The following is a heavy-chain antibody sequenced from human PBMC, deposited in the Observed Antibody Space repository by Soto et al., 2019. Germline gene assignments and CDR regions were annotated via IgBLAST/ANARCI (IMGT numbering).Heavy chain of an antibody. CDR3: AKVLGMGYYYRMDV. D-gene: IGHD7-27*01. V-gene: IGHV3-23*01. CDR2: ISGSGGST. Sequence: LRLSCAASGFIFGIYTMNWVRQAPGKGLEWVSAISGSGGSTYYADSVKGRFTISRDNSKNTLYLQMNSLRAEDTAVYYCAKVLGMGYYYRMDVWGQGTKATVSS. J-gene: IGHJ6*02. CDR1: GFIFGIYT.